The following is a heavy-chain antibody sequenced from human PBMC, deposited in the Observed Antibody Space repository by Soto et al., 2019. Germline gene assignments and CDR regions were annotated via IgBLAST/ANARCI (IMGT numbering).Heavy chain of an antibody. D-gene: IGHD6-6*01. CDR2: INPSGGST. J-gene: IGHJ4*02. CDR1: GYTFTTYY. CDR3: ARDVGMASRPYLDY. V-gene: IGHV1-46*01. Sequence: ASVKVSCKASGYTFTTYYMYWVRQAPGQGLEWMGIINPSGGSTSFAQKFQGRVTMTRDTSTSTVYMELVSLTSEDTAVYYCARDVGMASRPYLDYWGQGTLVTVSS.